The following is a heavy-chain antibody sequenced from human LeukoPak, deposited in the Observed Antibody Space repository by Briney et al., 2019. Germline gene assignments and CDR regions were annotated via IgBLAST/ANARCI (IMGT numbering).Heavy chain of an antibody. CDR1: GFTFSSYW. D-gene: IGHD2-15*01. CDR2: IYSGGST. Sequence: GGSLRLSCAASGFTFSSYWMSWVRQAPGKGLEWVSVIYSGGSTYYADSLKGRFTISRDNSKNTLYLQMNSPRAEDTAVYYCARDGLAAATLHWCFDLWGRGTLVTVSS. CDR3: ARDGLAAATLHWCFDL. J-gene: IGHJ2*01. V-gene: IGHV3-66*01.